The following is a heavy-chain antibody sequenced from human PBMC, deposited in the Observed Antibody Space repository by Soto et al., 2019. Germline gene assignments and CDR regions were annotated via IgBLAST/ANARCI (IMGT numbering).Heavy chain of an antibody. V-gene: IGHV3-7*05. CDR2: IKQDGSEK. CDR3: ARDVLGPSNY. J-gene: IGHJ4*02. CDR1: GFTFSSYW. Sequence: EVQLVESGGGLVQPGGSLRLSCAASGFTFSSYWMSWVRQAPGKGLEWVANIKQDGSEKHYVDSVKGLFTISRDNAKKSLYLQMNGLRAEDTAVYYCARDVLGPSNYWGQGTLVTVSS. D-gene: IGHD6-6*01.